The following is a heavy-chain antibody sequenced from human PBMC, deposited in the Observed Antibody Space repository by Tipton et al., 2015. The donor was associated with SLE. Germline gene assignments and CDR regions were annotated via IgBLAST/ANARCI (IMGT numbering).Heavy chain of an antibody. CDR2: ISYTETT. V-gene: IGHV4-28*01. Sequence: LRLSCAVSGYSISTSDSNWWGWIRQPPGKGLEWIGYISYTETTKYNPSLESRVIISVDTSKNQFSLRLSSVTAADTAMYYCARHVGVAYYYAMDVWGQGTTVVISS. J-gene: IGHJ6*02. CDR1: GYSISTSDSNW. CDR3: ARHVGVAYYYAMDV. D-gene: IGHD2-15*01.